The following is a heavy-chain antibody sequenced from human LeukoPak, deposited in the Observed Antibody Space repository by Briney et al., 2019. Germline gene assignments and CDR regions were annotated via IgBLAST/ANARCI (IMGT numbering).Heavy chain of an antibody. J-gene: IGHJ4*02. CDR3: ARDRRLPEYYFDY. CDR2: IGTSSTTI. CDR1: GFTFSSYT. D-gene: IGHD1-14*01. V-gene: IGHV3-48*01. Sequence: PGGSLRLSCAASGFTFSSYTMNWVRQPPGKGLEWVSNIGTSSTTIYYADSVKGRFTISRDNSKNTLYLQMNSLRAEDTAVYYCARDRRLPEYYFDYWGQGTLVTVSS.